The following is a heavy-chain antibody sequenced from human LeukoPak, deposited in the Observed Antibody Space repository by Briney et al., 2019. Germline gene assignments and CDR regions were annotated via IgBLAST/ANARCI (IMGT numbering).Heavy chain of an antibody. D-gene: IGHD6-19*01. CDR1: GFTFSNFG. Sequence: PGGSLRLSCAASGFTFSNFGINWVRQAPGKGLEWVSSISSSSSYISYADSVKGRFTISRDNAKNSLDLQMNSLRAEDTAAYYCAIDRYSSGWYTFDYWGQGTLVPVSS. J-gene: IGHJ4*02. CDR3: AIDRYSSGWYTFDY. V-gene: IGHV3-21*01. CDR2: ISSSSSYI.